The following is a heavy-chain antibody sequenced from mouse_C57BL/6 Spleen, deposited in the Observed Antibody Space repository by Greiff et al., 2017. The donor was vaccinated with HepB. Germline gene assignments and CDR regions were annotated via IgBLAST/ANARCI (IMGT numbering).Heavy chain of an antibody. J-gene: IGHJ3*01. CDR1: GYTFTSYW. CDR2: IDPSDSYT. Sequence: VQLQQPGAELVMPGASVKLSCKASGYTFTSYWMHWVKQRPGQGLEWIGEIDPSDSYTNYNQKFKGKSTLTVDKSSSTAYMQLSSLTSEDSAVYYCARQRGRGAWFAYWGQGTLVTVSA. V-gene: IGHV1-69*01. D-gene: IGHD4-1*02. CDR3: ARQRGRGAWFAY.